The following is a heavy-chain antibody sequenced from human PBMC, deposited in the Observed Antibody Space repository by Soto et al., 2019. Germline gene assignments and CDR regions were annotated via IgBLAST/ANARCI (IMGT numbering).Heavy chain of an antibody. CDR2: TYYRSKWHN. J-gene: IGHJ4*02. CDR3: ANMDDV. CDR1: GDSVSSKSAT. V-gene: IGHV6-1*01. Sequence: SQTLSLTCAISGDSVSSKSATWNRIRQFPSRGLEWLGRTYYRSKWHNEYAVSVKSRITINPDTSKNQFSLQLNSVTPEDTAVYYCANMDDVWGQGTLVTVSS. D-gene: IGHD3-10*02.